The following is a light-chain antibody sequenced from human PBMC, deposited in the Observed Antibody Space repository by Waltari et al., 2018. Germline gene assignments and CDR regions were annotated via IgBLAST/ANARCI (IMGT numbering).Light chain of an antibody. CDR3: ATWDDSLSINWV. V-gene: IGLV1-47*01. CDR2: RNN. Sequence: QSVLTQPPSASGTPGQRVTVPCSGSSSNIGSNSVYWYQLLPGTAPKLLIYRNNQRPSGVPDRFSGSKSGTSASLAISGLRSEDEADYYCATWDDSLSINWVFGGGTKVTVL. CDR1: SSNIGSNS. J-gene: IGLJ3*02.